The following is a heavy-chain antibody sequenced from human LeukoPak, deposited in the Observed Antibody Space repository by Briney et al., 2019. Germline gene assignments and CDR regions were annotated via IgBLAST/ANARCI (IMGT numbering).Heavy chain of an antibody. J-gene: IGHJ4*02. CDR2: IWYDGSNK. V-gene: IGHV3-33*01. CDR1: GFTFSSYG. Sequence: GGSLRLSCAASGFTFSSYGMHWVRQAPGKGLEWVAVIWYDGSNKYYADSVKGRFTISSDNAKNSLYLQMNSLRAEDTAVYYCARDYCSTTTCRFDYWGQGTLVTVSS. CDR3: ARDYCSTTTCRFDY. D-gene: IGHD2-2*01.